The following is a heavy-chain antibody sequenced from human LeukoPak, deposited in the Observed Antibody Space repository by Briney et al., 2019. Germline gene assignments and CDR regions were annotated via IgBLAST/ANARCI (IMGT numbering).Heavy chain of an antibody. Sequence: GASVKVSCKASGYTFTSYYMHWVRQAPGQGLEWMGIINPSGGSTSYVQKFQGRVTMTRDTSTSTVYMELSSLRSEDTAVYYCARGFIDGAVAGHPTPYFDYWGQGTLVTVSS. D-gene: IGHD6-19*01. CDR1: GYTFTSYY. V-gene: IGHV1-46*01. CDR3: ARGFIDGAVAGHPTPYFDY. CDR2: INPSGGST. J-gene: IGHJ4*02.